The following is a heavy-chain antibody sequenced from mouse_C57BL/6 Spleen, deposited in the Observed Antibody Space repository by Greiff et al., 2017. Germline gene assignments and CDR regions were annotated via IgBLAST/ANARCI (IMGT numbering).Heavy chain of an antibody. CDR3: ARWGNYDDY. J-gene: IGHJ2*01. CDR1: GYTFTSYW. V-gene: IGHV1-50*01. CDR2: IDPSDSYT. Sequence: QVQLQQPGAELVKPGASVKLSCKASGYTFTSYWMQWVKQRPGQGLEWIGEIDPSDSYTNYNQKFKGKATMTVDTSSITAYMQLSSLSSEDSAVYYWARWGNYDDYWGQGTTLTVSS.